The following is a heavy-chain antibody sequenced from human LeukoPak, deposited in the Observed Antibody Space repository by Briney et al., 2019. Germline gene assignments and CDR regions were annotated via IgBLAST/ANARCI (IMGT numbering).Heavy chain of an antibody. D-gene: IGHD5-12*01. Sequence: SETLSLTCSASGYSISSDYYWGWIRQPPGQGLEWIGTIYHSGSTYYNPSLKSRVTISIDMSKNQFSLKLSSVTAADTAVYYCAKERRVATIGASDVWGQGTMVTVSS. J-gene: IGHJ3*01. CDR3: AKERRVATIGASDV. CDR2: IYHSGST. V-gene: IGHV4-38-2*02. CDR1: GYSISSDYY.